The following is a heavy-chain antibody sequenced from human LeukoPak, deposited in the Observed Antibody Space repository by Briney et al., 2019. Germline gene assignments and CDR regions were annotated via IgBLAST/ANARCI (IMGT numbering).Heavy chain of an antibody. CDR1: GFTFSSYG. Sequence: GRSLRLSCAAYGFTFSSYGMHWVRQAPGKGLEWVAVISYDGSNKYYADSVKGRFTISRDNSKNTLYLQMNSLRAEDTAVYYCARSQAGTVSDYFDYWGQGTLVTVSS. D-gene: IGHD1-1*01. CDR2: ISYDGSNK. J-gene: IGHJ4*02. CDR3: ARSQAGTVSDYFDY. V-gene: IGHV3-30*03.